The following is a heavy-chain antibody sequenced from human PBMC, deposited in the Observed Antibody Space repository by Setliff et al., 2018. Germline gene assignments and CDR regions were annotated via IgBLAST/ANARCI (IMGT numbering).Heavy chain of an antibody. D-gene: IGHD2-15*01. Sequence: ASVKVSCKASGHIFSSYGIRWVRQAPGQGLEWMGWISSYNDVTNYEQRFQGRVTMTTDTSASAAYMELRGLRPDDTAIYYCAISSLSICSGGSCPNAFDIWGQGTLVTVSS. CDR2: ISSYNDVT. CDR1: GHIFSSYG. V-gene: IGHV1-18*01. J-gene: IGHJ3*02. CDR3: AISSLSICSGGSCPNAFDI.